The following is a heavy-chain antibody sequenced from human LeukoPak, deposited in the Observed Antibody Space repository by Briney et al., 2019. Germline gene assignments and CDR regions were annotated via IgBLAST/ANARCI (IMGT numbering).Heavy chain of an antibody. CDR1: GFTFSSYA. V-gene: IGHV3-23*01. D-gene: IGHD1-1*01. J-gene: IGHJ6*02. CDR2: ISGSGGST. Sequence: PGGSLRLSCAGSGFTFSSYAMSWVRQAPGKGLEWVSAISGSGGSTYYAGSVKGRFTISRDNSKNTLYLQMNSLRAEDTAVYYCAKAKLEKHNYGMDVWGQGTTVTVSS. CDR3: AKAKLEKHNYGMDV.